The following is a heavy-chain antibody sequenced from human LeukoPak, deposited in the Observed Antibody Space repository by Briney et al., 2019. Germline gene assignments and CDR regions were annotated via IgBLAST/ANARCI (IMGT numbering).Heavy chain of an antibody. Sequence: PSETLSLTCAVSGVSISSNLWWTWVRQPPGKGLEWIAEIHHSGSINYNPSLKSRVTISVDTSKNQFSLKLSSVTAADTAVYYCASVEMATRDHLDHAFDIWGQGTMVTVSS. J-gene: IGHJ3*02. V-gene: IGHV4-4*02. D-gene: IGHD5-24*01. CDR1: GVSISSNLW. CDR2: IHHSGSI. CDR3: ASVEMATRDHLDHAFDI.